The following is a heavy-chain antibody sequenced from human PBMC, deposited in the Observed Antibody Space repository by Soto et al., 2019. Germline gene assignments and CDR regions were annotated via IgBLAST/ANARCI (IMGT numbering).Heavy chain of an antibody. CDR2: INPNSGGT. D-gene: IGHD5-12*01. V-gene: IGHV1-2*04. CDR1: GYTFTGYY. CDR3: AREGRGDIVATVDYCYMDV. Sequence: QVQLVQSGAEVKKPGASVKVSCKASGYTFTGYYMHWVRQAPGQGLEWMGWINPNSGGTNYAQKFQGWVTMTRDTSISTAYMELSRLRSDDTAVYYCAREGRGDIVATVDYCYMDVWGKGTTVTVSS. J-gene: IGHJ6*03.